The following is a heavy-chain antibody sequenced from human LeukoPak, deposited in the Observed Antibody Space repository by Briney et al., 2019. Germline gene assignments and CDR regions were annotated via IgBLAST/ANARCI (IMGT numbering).Heavy chain of an antibody. V-gene: IGHV3-20*04. CDR3: ARATSSSGYYYYYMDV. CDR1: GFTFDDYG. CDR2: ITWNGGST. Sequence: GRSLRLSCAASGFTFDDYGMSWVRQAPGKGLEWVSGITWNGGSTGYADSVKGRFTISRDNAKNSLYLQMNSLRDEDTALYYCARATSSSGYYYYYMDVWGKGTTVTVSS. J-gene: IGHJ6*03. D-gene: IGHD6-6*01.